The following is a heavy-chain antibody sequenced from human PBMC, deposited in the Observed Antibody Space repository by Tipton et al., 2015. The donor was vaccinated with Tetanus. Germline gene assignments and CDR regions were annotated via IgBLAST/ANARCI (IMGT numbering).Heavy chain of an antibody. CDR1: GFTFSSYS. Sequence: SLRLSCAASGFTFSSYSMNWVRQAPGKGLEWVSSISSSSSYIYYADSVKGRFTISRDNAKNSLYLQMNSLRAEDTAVYYCARDGGVCKQQYYYDTPYWGQGTLVTVSS. D-gene: IGHD3-22*01. V-gene: IGHV3-21*01. CDR3: ARDGGVCKQQYYYDTPY. J-gene: IGHJ4*02. CDR2: ISSSSSYI.